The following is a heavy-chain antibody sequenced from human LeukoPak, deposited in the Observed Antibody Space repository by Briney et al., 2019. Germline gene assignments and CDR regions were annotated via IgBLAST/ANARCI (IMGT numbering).Heavy chain of an antibody. Sequence: PGGSLRLSCAASGFTFTTYGFHWVRQAPGKGLEWVTVIFADGRQTYYADSVKGRFTISRDNSKNTLYLQMNSLRAEDTAVYYCAKGRRAPLVGTITKSWIDYWGQGTLVTVSS. CDR2: IFADGRQT. D-gene: IGHD1-7*01. CDR1: GFTFTTYG. CDR3: AKGRRAPLVGTITKSWIDY. V-gene: IGHV3-30*18. J-gene: IGHJ4*02.